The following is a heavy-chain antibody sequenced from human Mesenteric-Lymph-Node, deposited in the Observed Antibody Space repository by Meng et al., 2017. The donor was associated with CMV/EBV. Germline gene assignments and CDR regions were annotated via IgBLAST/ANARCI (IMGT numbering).Heavy chain of an antibody. CDR2: ISSSSSYI. Sequence: GESLKISCAASGFTFSSYSMNWVRQAPGKGLEWVSSISSSSSYIYYADSVKGRFTISRDNAKNSLYLQMNSLRAEDTAVYYCARDRGATSMATTEFHPWGQGTLVTVSS. D-gene: IGHD5-24*01. CDR3: ARDRGATSMATTEFHP. V-gene: IGHV3-21*01. J-gene: IGHJ5*02. CDR1: GFTFSSYS.